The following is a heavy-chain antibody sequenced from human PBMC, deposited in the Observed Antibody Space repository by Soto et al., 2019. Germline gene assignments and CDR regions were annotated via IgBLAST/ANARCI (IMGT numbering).Heavy chain of an antibody. CDR3: ARDIAVAGEVVDY. J-gene: IGHJ4*02. D-gene: IGHD6-19*01. CDR1: GFTFSSYW. V-gene: IGHV3-7*04. CDR2: IKQDGSEK. Sequence: GGSLRLSCAASGFTFSSYWMSWVRQAPGKGLEWVANIKQDGSEKYYVDSVKGRFTISRDNAKNSLYLQMNSLRAEDTAVYYCARDIAVAGEVVDYWGQGTLVTVSS.